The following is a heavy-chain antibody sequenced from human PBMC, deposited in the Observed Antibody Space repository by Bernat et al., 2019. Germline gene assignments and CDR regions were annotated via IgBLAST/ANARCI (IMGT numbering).Heavy chain of an antibody. CDR1: GFTLSNYA. D-gene: IGHD1-14*01. CDR3: ARAQTPSVLDV. J-gene: IGHJ6*02. Sequence: EVQLLESGGGLVQPGGSLRLSCAASGFTLSNYAMTWVRQAPGKGLEWVSTISGSGDTTYYADSVKGRFTISRDISKNTLYLQMNSLRAEDTAVYYCARAQTPSVLDVWGQGTTVTVSS. V-gene: IGHV3-23*01. CDR2: ISGSGDTT.